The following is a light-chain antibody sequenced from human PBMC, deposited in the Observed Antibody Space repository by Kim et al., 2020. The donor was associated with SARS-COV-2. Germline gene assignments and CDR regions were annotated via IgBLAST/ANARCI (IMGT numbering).Light chain of an antibody. CDR3: QAWDSSTYV. CDR1: KLGDKY. CDR2: QDS. Sequence: VSHGQTASSTCSGDKLGDKYACWCQQKPGQPPVLVIYQDSKRPAGIPERFSGSNSGNTATLTISGTQAMDEADYYCQAWDSSTYVFGTGTKVTVL. J-gene: IGLJ1*01. V-gene: IGLV3-1*01.